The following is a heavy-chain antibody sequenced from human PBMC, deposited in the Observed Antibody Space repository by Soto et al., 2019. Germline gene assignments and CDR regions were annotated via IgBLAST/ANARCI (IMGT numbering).Heavy chain of an antibody. D-gene: IGHD3-10*01. J-gene: IGHJ6*02. CDR3: ARQGFGQLHGLVDV. CDR2: INHSGLT. Sequence: SETLSLTCSVSGGSITSHYCSWFRQPPGKGLEWIGYINHSGLTSYNPSLKSRVTMSVGTSKSHFSLKVNSVTAADTALYYCARQGFGQLHGLVDVWGPGTTVTVSS. V-gene: IGHV4-59*08. CDR1: GGSITSHY.